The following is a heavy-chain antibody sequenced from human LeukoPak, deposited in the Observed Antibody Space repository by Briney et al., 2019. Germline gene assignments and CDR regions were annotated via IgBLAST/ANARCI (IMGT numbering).Heavy chain of an antibody. Sequence: GGSLRLSCAASGFTFSGYAMNWVRQAPGKGLEWVSLIFASGSTTKYADSVKGRFTISRDNSKNTLYLQMNSLRAEDTAVYYCAKDVGKWESLHFFDYWGQGTLVTVSS. CDR3: AKDVGKWESLHFFDY. D-gene: IGHD1-26*01. CDR1: GFTFSGYA. V-gene: IGHV3-23*03. J-gene: IGHJ4*02. CDR2: IFASGSTT.